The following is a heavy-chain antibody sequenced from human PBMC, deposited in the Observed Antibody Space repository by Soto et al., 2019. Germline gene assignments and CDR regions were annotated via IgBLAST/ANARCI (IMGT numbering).Heavy chain of an antibody. V-gene: IGHV3-21*06. J-gene: IGHJ6*02. D-gene: IGHD2-8*02. CDR3: SGCIGGACHKNYGMDV. CDR2: ISPSSGHI. Sequence: EVHLVESGGGLVKPGGSLRLSCAVSGFTFSSCTMNWVRQAPGKGLEWVSSISPSSGHIYYADSVKGRLTISRDNAMNSLVLQMNSLRCENTAVYYCSGCIGGACHKNYGMDVWGQGTTVTVSS. CDR1: GFTFSSCT.